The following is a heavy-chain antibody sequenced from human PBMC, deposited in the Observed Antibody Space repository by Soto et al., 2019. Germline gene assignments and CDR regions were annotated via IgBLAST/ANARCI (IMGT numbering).Heavy chain of an antibody. CDR2: MNPNSGNT. V-gene: IGHV1-8*01. D-gene: IGHD3-22*01. J-gene: IGHJ6*02. CDR3: ARGCLCPSGYYPLVDYGMDV. CDR1: GYTFTSYD. Sequence: AYVKASCRASGYTFTSYDINWVRQATGQGVEGMGWMNPNSGNTGYAQNFQGRVTMTRNTSISTAYIELSILRSEGTAVYYCARGCLCPSGYYPLVDYGMDVWGQGTTVTVSS.